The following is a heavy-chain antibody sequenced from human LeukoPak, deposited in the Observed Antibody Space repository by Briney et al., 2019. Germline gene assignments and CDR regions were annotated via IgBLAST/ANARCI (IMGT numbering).Heavy chain of an antibody. CDR1: GGSISSSSYY. CDR2: IYYSGST. V-gene: IGHV4-39*01. Sequence: SETLSLTCTVSGGSISSSSYYWGWIRQPPGKGLEWIGSIYYSGSTYYNPSLKGRVTISVDTSKNQFSLKLSSVTAADTAVYYCARHLPLPEGATLYYFDYWGQGTLVTVSS. D-gene: IGHD1-26*01. CDR3: ARHLPLPEGATLYYFDY. J-gene: IGHJ4*02.